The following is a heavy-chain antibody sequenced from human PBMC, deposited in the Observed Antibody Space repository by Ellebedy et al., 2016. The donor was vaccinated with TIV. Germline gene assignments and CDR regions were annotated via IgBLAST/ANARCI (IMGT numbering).Heavy chain of an antibody. V-gene: IGHV4-39*07. D-gene: IGHD2-15*01. CDR3: ARGEDNLYFDS. CDR1: GASISSSGYF. J-gene: IGHJ4*01. CDR2: VPYSGGT. Sequence: MPSETLSLTCNVSGASISSSGYFCAWIRHPPGAGLEWLGSVPYSGGTYYNPSLKSRRTISEDMYKNHFSLSLSSVTAADTAIYYCARGEDNLYFDSWGHGTLVTVSS.